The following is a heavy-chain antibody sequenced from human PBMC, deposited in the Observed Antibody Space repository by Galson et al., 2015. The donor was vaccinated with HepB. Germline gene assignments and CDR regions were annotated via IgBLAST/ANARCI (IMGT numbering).Heavy chain of an antibody. CDR2: ISYDGSNK. J-gene: IGHJ6*02. Sequence: SLRLSCAASGFTFSSYAMHWVRQAPGKGLEWVAVISYDGSNKYYADSVKGRFTISRDNSKNTLYLQMNSLRAEDTAVYYCARDRIAIVVVVAAKDYYYGMDVWGQGTTVTVSS. CDR1: GFTFSSYA. CDR3: ARDRIAIVVVVAAKDYYYGMDV. D-gene: IGHD2-15*01. V-gene: IGHV3-30*04.